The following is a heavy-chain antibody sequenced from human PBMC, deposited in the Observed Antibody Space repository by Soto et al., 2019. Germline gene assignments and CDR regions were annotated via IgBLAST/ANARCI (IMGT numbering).Heavy chain of an antibody. CDR3: ARAPLGGVETSSPLPYYYGMDV. D-gene: IGHD3-16*01. CDR1: GGSFSGYY. Sequence: PSETLSHTCAVYGGSFSGYYWSWIRQPPGKGLEWIGEINHSGSTNYNPSLKSRVTISVDTSKNQFSLKLSSVTAADTAVYYCARAPLGGVETSSPLPYYYGMDVWGQGTTVTVSS. CDR2: INHSGST. V-gene: IGHV4-34*01. J-gene: IGHJ6*02.